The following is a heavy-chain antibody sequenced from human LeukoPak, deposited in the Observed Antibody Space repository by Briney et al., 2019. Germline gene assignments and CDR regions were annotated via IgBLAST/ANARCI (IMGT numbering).Heavy chain of an antibody. J-gene: IGHJ4*02. D-gene: IGHD3/OR15-3a*01. CDR1: GYSFTNNW. CDR2: IFPGDSDT. CDR3: ARGVGDGFWTGYPSYFDY. Sequence: GESLKISCKVFGYSFTNNWIGGVRQMPGKGLEWMGIIFPGDSDTRYSPSFQGQVTISADRSISTAYLQWSGLRASDTAMYYCARGVGDGFWTGYPSYFDYWGQGALVTVSS. V-gene: IGHV5-51*01.